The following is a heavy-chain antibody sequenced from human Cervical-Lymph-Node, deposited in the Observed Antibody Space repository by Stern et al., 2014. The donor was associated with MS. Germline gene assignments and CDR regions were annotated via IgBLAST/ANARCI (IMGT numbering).Heavy chain of an antibody. Sequence: QVQLVQSGAEVKKPGSSVKVSCKASGGTFSSYTIGWVRQAPGQGLEWMGGIIPMLGIANDAEKYQGRVTITADESTSTAYMDLSTLRSEDTAVYYCARATSDYIWGSYRYLDYWGQGTQVTVSS. CDR1: GGTFSSYT. J-gene: IGHJ4*02. V-gene: IGHV1-69*16. CDR3: ARATSDYIWGSYRYLDY. CDR2: IIPMLGIA. D-gene: IGHD3-16*02.